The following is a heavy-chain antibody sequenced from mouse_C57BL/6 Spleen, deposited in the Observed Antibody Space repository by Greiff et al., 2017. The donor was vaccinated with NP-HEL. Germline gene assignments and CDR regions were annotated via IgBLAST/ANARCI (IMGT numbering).Heavy chain of an antibody. Sequence: QVQLKQSGAELVKPGASVKISCKASGYAFSSYWMNWVKQRPGKGLEWIGQIYPGDGDTNYNGKFKGKATLTADKSSSTAYMQLSSLTSEDSAVYFCARDGSSYLYYFDYGGQGTTLTVSS. J-gene: IGHJ2*01. CDR1: GYAFSSYW. CDR3: ARDGSSYLYYFDY. V-gene: IGHV1-80*01. D-gene: IGHD1-1*01. CDR2: IYPGDGDT.